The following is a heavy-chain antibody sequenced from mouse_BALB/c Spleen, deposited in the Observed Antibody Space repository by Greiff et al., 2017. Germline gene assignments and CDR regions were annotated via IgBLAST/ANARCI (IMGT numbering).Heavy chain of an antibody. CDR2: IWRGGST. J-gene: IGHJ1*01. V-gene: IGHV2-5-1*01. Sequence: QVQLQQSGPSLVQPSQSLSITCTVSGFSLTSYGVHWVRQSPGKGLEWLGVIWRGGSTDYNAAFMSRLSITKDNSKSQVFFKMNSLQADDTAIYYCARNSYWDLSYWYFDVWGAGTTVTVSS. D-gene: IGHD4-1*01. CDR1: GFSLTSYG. CDR3: ARNSYWDLSYWYFDV.